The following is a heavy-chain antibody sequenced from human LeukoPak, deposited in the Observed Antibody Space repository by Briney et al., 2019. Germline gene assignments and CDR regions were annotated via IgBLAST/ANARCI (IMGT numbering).Heavy chain of an antibody. Sequence: GGSLRLSCAASGFTFTSYTMSWVRQAPGKGLEWVSSITNSGVHTYYTDTLKGRFTISRDNANNSLYLQMNSLSAEDTAIYYCARQPQVAHFDYWGQGTPVSVSS. J-gene: IGHJ4*02. D-gene: IGHD2-15*01. CDR2: ITNSGVHT. CDR3: ARQPQVAHFDY. CDR1: GFTFTSYT. V-gene: IGHV3-21*01.